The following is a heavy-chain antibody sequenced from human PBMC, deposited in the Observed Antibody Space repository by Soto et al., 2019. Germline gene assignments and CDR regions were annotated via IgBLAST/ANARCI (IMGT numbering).Heavy chain of an antibody. CDR2: ISGSGGST. V-gene: IGHV3-23*01. CDR3: AKMATVTPAYYMDV. CDR1: GFTFSSYA. J-gene: IGHJ6*03. D-gene: IGHD4-4*01. Sequence: GGSLRLSCAASGFTFSSYAMSWVRQTPGKGLEWVSAISGSGGSTYYADSVKGRFTISRDNSKNTLYLQMNSLRAEDTAVYYCAKMATVTPAYYMDVWGKGTTVTVSS.